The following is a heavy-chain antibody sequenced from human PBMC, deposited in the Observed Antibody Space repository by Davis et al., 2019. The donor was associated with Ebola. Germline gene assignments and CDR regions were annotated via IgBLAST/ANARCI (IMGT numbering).Heavy chain of an antibody. D-gene: IGHD5-24*01. J-gene: IGHJ3*02. V-gene: IGHV3-48*03. Sequence: PGGSLRLSCAASGFTFSSYEMNWVRQAPGKGLEWVSYISSSGSTIYYADSVKGRFTISRDNAKNSLYLQMNSLRAEDTAVYYCARDLGRGWLHAFDIWGQGTMVTVSS. CDR1: GFTFSSYE. CDR2: ISSSGSTI. CDR3: ARDLGRGWLHAFDI.